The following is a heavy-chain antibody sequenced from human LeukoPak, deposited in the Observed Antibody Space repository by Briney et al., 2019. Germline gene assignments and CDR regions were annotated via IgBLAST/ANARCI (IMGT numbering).Heavy chain of an antibody. D-gene: IGHD3-3*02. V-gene: IGHV3-21*01. CDR1: GFTFSTYT. CDR3: ARDMPLVAFLEWLSSGFDC. J-gene: IGHJ4*02. Sequence: GGSLRLSCAASGFTFSTYTMNWVRQAPGKGLEWVSSISSSGRNIYYADSVKGRFTISRDNSNNSLYLQMSSLRAEDTAVYYCARDMPLVAFLEWLSSGFDCWGQGTLATVSS. CDR2: ISSSGRNI.